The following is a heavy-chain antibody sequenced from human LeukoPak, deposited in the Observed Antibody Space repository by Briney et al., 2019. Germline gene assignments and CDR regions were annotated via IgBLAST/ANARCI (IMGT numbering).Heavy chain of an antibody. CDR2: IKQDGSDK. D-gene: IGHD2-15*01. Sequence: GGSLRLSCAASGFTFSSYWMCWVRQAPGKGLEWVAIIKQDGSDKYYVDSAEGRFIISRDNAKNSLYLQMNSLRAEDTAVYYCLTSTRSHRFDYWGQGTLVTVSS. J-gene: IGHJ4*02. CDR3: LTSTRSHRFDY. CDR1: GFTFSSYW. V-gene: IGHV3-7*01.